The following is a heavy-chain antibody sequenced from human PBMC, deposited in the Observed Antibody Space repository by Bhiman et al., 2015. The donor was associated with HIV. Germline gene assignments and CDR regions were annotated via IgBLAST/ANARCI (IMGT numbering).Heavy chain of an antibody. Sequence: EVQMVESGGGLVKPGGSLRLSCTASGFTFDTYNINWVRRAPGKGLEWVSSISRTSDYIYYADSVKGRFTTSRDNAKNSVYLQMSRLRADDTGVYYCARYGGSFQFDTWGQGTQVTVSS. D-gene: IGHD1-26*01. CDR1: GFTFDTYN. J-gene: IGHJ4*02. CDR3: ARYGGSFQFDT. V-gene: IGHV3-21*01. CDR2: ISRTSDYI.